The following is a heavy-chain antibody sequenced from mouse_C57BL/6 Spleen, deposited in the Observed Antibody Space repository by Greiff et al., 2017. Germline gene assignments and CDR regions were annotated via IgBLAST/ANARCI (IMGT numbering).Heavy chain of an antibody. Sequence: QVQLQQSGAELVKPGASVKLSCKASGYTFTSYWMHWVKQRPGQGLEWIGMINTNSGSTNYNEKFKSKATLTVDKSSSTSYMQRSSLTSEDSAVYYCASSSCLFMDYWGQGTSVTVSS. V-gene: IGHV1-64*01. D-gene: IGHD1-1*01. CDR2: INTNSGST. CDR3: ASSSCLFMDY. J-gene: IGHJ4*01. CDR1: GYTFTSYW.